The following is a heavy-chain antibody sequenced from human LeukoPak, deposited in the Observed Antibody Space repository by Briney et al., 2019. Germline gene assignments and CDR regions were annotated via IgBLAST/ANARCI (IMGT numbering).Heavy chain of an antibody. CDR1: GFTFSSFE. D-gene: IGHD6-19*01. V-gene: IGHV3-48*03. CDR2: ISTSGSTV. Sequence: GGSLRLSCAASGFTFSSFEVNWVRQAPGKGLEWVSYISTSGSTVYYADSVKGRFTISRDNSKNTLYLQMGSLRAEDMAVYYCATEKDHTGYNSGWYDYWGQGTLVTVSS. J-gene: IGHJ4*02. CDR3: ATEKDHTGYNSGWYDY.